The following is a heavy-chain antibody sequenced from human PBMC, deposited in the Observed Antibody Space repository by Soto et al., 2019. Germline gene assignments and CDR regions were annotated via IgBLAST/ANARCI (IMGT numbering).Heavy chain of an antibody. D-gene: IGHD2-15*01. V-gene: IGHV3-30*18. CDR2: ISYDGSNK. Sequence: QVQLVESGGGVVQPGRSLRLSCAASGFTFSSYGMHWVRQAPGKGLEWVAVISYDGSNKYYADSVKGRFTISRDNSKNTLYVQMNSLRAEDTAVYYCAKDYCSGGSCRMTYFDYWGQGTLVTVSS. CDR1: GFTFSSYG. J-gene: IGHJ4*02. CDR3: AKDYCSGGSCRMTYFDY.